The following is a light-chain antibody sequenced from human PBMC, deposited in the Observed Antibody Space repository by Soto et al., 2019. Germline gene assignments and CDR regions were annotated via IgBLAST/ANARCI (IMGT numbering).Light chain of an antibody. CDR1: SSNIGNNY. J-gene: IGLJ2*01. CDR3: GTCDSSLSAGHVV. V-gene: IGLV1-51*02. CDR2: DNN. Sequence: QSVLTQPPSVSAAPGQKVTISCSGSSSNIGNNYVSWYQQLPGTAPKLLIYDNNKRPSGIPDRFSGSKSGTTATLGITVLQTGDEADYYCGTCDSSLSAGHVVFGGGTKLTVL.